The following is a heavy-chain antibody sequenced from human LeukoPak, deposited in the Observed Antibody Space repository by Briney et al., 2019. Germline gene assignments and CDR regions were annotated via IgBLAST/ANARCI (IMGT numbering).Heavy chain of an antibody. J-gene: IGHJ4*02. CDR3: ARGRSEYCTNGVCYTDFDY. D-gene: IGHD2-8*01. CDR2: INHSGST. CDR1: GGSFSGYY. V-gene: IGHV4-34*01. Sequence: SETLSLTCAVYGGSFSGYYWSLIRQPPGKALEWIGEINHSGSTNYNPSLKSRVTISVDTSKNQFSLKLSSVTAADTAVYYCARGRSEYCTNGVCYTDFDYWGQGTLVTVSS.